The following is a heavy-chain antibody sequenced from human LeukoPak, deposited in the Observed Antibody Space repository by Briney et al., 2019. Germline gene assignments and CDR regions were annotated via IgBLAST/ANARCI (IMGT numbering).Heavy chain of an antibody. Sequence: ASVKVSCKASGYSFIRYYMNWVRQAPGQGLEWMGIINPSGGSTTSAQKFQGRLTMTRDTSMSTVYMELSNLRSDDTAVYYCARPGTTADSSGYSYSDAFDIWGQGTMVTVSS. D-gene: IGHD3-22*01. J-gene: IGHJ3*02. CDR2: INPSGGST. CDR3: ARPGTTADSSGYSYSDAFDI. CDR1: GYSFIRYY. V-gene: IGHV1-46*01.